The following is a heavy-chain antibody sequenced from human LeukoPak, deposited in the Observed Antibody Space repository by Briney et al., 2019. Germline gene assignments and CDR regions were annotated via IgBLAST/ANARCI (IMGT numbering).Heavy chain of an antibody. Sequence: SETLSLTCAVYGGSFSGYYWSWIRQPPGKGLEWIGRIYTSGSTNYNPSLKSRVTMSVDTSKNQFSLKLSSVTAADTAVYYCARAGVVITGDAFDIWGQGTMVTVSS. J-gene: IGHJ3*02. CDR3: ARAGVVITGDAFDI. CDR1: GGSFSGYY. V-gene: IGHV4-59*10. CDR2: IYTSGST. D-gene: IGHD3-3*01.